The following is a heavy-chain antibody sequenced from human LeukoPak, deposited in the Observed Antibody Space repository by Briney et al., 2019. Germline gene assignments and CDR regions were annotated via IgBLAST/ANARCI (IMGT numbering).Heavy chain of an antibody. Sequence: GASVKVSCKASGGTFSSYAISWVRQAPGQGLEWMGWINIYTGKTNYAQKLQGRVTVTTDTSTNTAYMELRSLRSDDTAVYYCAREQDLTFDYWGQGTLVTVSS. CDR2: INIYTGKT. CDR1: GGTFSSYA. V-gene: IGHV1-18*01. J-gene: IGHJ4*02. CDR3: AREQDLTFDY.